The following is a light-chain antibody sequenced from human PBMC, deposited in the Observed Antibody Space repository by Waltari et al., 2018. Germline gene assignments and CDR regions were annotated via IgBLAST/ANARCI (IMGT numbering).Light chain of an antibody. CDR3: QQLNNYPRT. Sequence: DIQLTQSPSFLSASVGDRVTITFRASQGITTYLAWYQQKSGRAPKLLIFAASTLQSGVPSRFSGSGSGTKFTLTIDSLQPEDFATYYCQQLNNYPRTFGGGTTVEI. V-gene: IGKV1-9*01. CDR1: QGITTY. J-gene: IGKJ4*01. CDR2: AAS.